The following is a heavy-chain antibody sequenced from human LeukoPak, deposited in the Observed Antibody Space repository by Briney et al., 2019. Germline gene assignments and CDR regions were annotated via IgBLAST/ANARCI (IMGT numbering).Heavy chain of an antibody. Sequence: GGSLRLSCAASGFTFSSYGMSWVRQAPGKGLEWVSAISGSGGSTYYADSVKGRFTISRDNSKNTLYLQMNSLRAEDTAVYYCAKASAMIVVVSKYFDYWAQGTLVTVSS. V-gene: IGHV3-23*01. D-gene: IGHD3-22*01. CDR3: AKASAMIVVVSKYFDY. J-gene: IGHJ4*02. CDR2: ISGSGGST. CDR1: GFTFSSYG.